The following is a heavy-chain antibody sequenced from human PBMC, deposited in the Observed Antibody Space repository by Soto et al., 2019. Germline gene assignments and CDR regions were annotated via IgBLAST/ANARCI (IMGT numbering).Heavy chain of an antibody. V-gene: IGHV3-21*01. CDR2: ISSSSSYI. D-gene: IGHD3-3*01. CDR3: ARDVYDFWSGVDY. J-gene: IGHJ4*02. Sequence: GGSLRLSCAASGFTFSSYSMNWVRQAPGKGLEWVSSISSSSSYIYYADSVKGRFTISRDNAKNSLYLQMNSLRAEDTAVYYCARDVYDFWSGVDYWGQGTLVTVSS. CDR1: GFTFSSYS.